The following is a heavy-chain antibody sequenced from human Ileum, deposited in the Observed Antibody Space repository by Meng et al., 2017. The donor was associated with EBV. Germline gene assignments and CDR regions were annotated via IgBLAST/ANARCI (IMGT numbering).Heavy chain of an antibody. CDR2: IYYTGST. Sequence: VQLQESGPGLVRPSEALSLPGSVCNGAITRDDWTWGRQPPGKGREWIGYIYYTGSTNYNPSLKSRVTISLDTSKNQFSLNLSSVTAADTAVYFCARVSGMVRGVPPRRFDYWGQGTLVTVSS. J-gene: IGHJ4*02. CDR3: ARVSGMVRGVPPRRFDY. CDR1: NGAITRDD. V-gene: IGHV4-59*01. D-gene: IGHD3-10*01.